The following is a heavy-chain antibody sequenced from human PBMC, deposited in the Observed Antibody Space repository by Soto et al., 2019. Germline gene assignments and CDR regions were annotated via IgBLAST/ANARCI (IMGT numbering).Heavy chain of an antibody. J-gene: IGHJ6*02. V-gene: IGHV4-34*01. CDR1: GGSFSGYY. D-gene: IGHD2-15*01. Sequence: QVQLQQWGAGLLKPSETLSLTCAVYGGSFSGYYWSWIRQPPGKGLEWIGEINHSGSTNYNPSLKSRVTISVDTSKNQFYLKLSSVTAEHTAVYYCARGSGGSCYSYYYYGMDVWGQGTTVTVSS. CDR3: ARGSGGSCYSYYYYGMDV. CDR2: INHSGST.